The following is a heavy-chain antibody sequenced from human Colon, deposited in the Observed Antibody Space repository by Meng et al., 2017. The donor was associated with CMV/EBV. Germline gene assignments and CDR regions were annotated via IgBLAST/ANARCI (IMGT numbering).Heavy chain of an antibody. J-gene: IGHJ6*02. CDR3: AVKKCSSSSCYHYGYDYYGMAV. V-gene: IGHV3-7*01. CDR1: GFSFNDFW. Sequence: GESLKISCAASGFSFNDFWMTWVRQAPGKGLEWVAHINQDGSEKYYVDSVKGRFTISRDNAKNSLYLQMNSLRAEDTAVYYCAVKKCSSSSCYHYGYDYYGMAVWGQGTTVTVSS. D-gene: IGHD2-2*01. CDR2: INQDGSEK.